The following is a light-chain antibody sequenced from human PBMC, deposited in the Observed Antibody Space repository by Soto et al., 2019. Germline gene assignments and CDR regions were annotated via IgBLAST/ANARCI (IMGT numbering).Light chain of an antibody. CDR3: QQSYSTLT. V-gene: IGKV1-39*01. J-gene: IGKJ4*01. CDR2: AAS. CDR1: QTISSW. Sequence: IQMTQYPSSLSASVGDRVTITCRASQTISSWLAWYQQKPGKAPKLLIYAASSLQSGVPSRFSGSGSGTDFTLTISSLQPEDFATYYCQQSYSTLTFGGGTKVDIK.